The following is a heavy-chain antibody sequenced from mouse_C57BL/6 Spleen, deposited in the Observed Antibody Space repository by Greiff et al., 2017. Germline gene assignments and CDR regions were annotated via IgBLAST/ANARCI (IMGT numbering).Heavy chain of an antibody. CDR3: SITYYSSNGWYFDV. CDR2: INPNNGGT. D-gene: IGHD2-5*01. CDR1: GYTFTDYY. J-gene: IGHJ1*03. V-gene: IGHV1-26*01. Sequence: EVQLQESGPELVKPGASVKISCKASGYTFTDYYMNWVKQSHGQSLEWIGDINPNNGGTSYNQKFKGKATLTVDKSSSTAYMELRRLTSEDSAVYYDSITYYSSNGWYFDVWGTGTTVTVSS.